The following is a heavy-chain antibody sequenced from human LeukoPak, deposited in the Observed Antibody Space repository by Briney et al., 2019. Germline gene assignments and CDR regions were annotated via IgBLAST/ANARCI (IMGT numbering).Heavy chain of an antibody. CDR3: ARGGGFYCSSTSCRANWFDP. V-gene: IGHV4-59*01. CDR1: GGSISSYY. J-gene: IGHJ5*02. Sequence: SETLSLTCTVSGGSISSYYWSWIRQPPGKGLEWIEYIYYSGSTNYNPSLKSRVTISVDTSKNQFSLKLSSVTAADTAVYYCARGGGFYCSSTSCRANWFDPWGQGTLVTVSS. CDR2: IYYSGST. D-gene: IGHD2-2*01.